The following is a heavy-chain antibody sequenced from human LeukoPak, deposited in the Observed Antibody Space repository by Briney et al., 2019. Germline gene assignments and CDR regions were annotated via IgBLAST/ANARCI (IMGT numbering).Heavy chain of an antibody. Sequence: PSEALSLTCAVYGGSFSGYYWIWIRQPPGKGLEWIGEINHSGSTNYNPSLKSRVTISVDTSKNQFSLKLSSVTAADTAVYYCAREPYGDYRYWYFDLWGRGTLVTVSS. CDR1: GGSFSGYY. V-gene: IGHV4-34*01. J-gene: IGHJ2*01. CDR3: AREPYGDYRYWYFDL. CDR2: INHSGST. D-gene: IGHD4-17*01.